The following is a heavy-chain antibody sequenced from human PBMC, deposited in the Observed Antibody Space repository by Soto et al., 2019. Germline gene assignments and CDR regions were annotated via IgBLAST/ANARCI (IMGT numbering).Heavy chain of an antibody. Sequence: SETLSLTYTVSGGSVSSGSDYWSWIRQPPGRGLEWIGYIYNSGSTDYNTSLKSRVTISVDTSKNQFSLKLTSVTAVDTAVYYCASGSSASAYTDYWGQGTQVTVSS. CDR1: GGSVSSGSDY. CDR2: IYNSGST. J-gene: IGHJ4*02. V-gene: IGHV4-61*01. D-gene: IGHD6-13*01. CDR3: ASGSSASAYTDY.